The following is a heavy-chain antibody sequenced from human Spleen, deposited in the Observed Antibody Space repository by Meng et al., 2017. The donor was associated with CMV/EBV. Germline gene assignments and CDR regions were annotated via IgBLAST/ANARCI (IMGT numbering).Heavy chain of an antibody. CDR3: ARGPLDYYYFGMDV. CDR1: GGSISSYY. CDR2: IYTSGST. Sequence: SETLSLTCTVSGGSISSYYWSWIRQPAGKGLEWIGRIYTSGSTNYNPSLKSRVTMSVDTSKNQFSLKLSSVTAADTAVYCCARGPLDYYYFGMDVWGHGTTVTVSS. J-gene: IGHJ6*02. V-gene: IGHV4-4*07.